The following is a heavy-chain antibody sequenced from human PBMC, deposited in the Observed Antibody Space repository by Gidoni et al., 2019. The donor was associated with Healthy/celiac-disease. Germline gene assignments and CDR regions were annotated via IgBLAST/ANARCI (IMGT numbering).Heavy chain of an antibody. CDR1: GFTFSTAW. D-gene: IGHD6-13*01. V-gene: IGHV3-15*01. CDR3: TTGGLAAAVHDPSQGYYYYYYMDV. J-gene: IGHJ6*03. Sequence: EVQLVESGGGLVKPGGSLRLSCAASGFTFSTAWMSWVRQAPGKGLEWVGRIKSKTDGGTTDYAAPVKGRFTISRDDSKNTLYLQMNSLKTEDTAVYYCTTGGLAAAVHDPSQGYYYYYYMDVWGKGTTVTVSS. CDR2: IKSKTDGGTT.